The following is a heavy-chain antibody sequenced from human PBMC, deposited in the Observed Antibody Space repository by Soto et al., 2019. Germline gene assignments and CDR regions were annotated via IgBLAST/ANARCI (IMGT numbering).Heavy chain of an antibody. CDR3: ATIYPFDY. Sequence: EVQLLESGGGLVQPGGSLRLSCAASGFTFSIYAMSWVRQAPGKGLEWVSTVSGSGDSTYYTDSVKGRFTISRDNSKNTLSLQMNSLRAEDTAVYYCATIYPFDYWGQGTLVTVSS. J-gene: IGHJ4*02. CDR1: GFTFSIYA. CDR2: VSGSGDST. V-gene: IGHV3-23*01.